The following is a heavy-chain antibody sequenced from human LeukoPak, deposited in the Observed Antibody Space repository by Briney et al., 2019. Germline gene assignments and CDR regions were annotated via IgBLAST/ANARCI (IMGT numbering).Heavy chain of an antibody. D-gene: IGHD2-8*02. CDR3: ARGGVVAPPDSYGGAWFDP. CDR1: GVTPSNYR. CDR2: ISTKGDET. Sequence: PGGSPRVSCAAPGVTPSNYRMNWVRQAPGMGLEWVASISTKGDETYYGDSVKGRFTISRDNAKNSLYPQMNTLKAEDTAVYYCARGGVVAPPDSYGGAWFDPWGQGTLVTVSS. J-gene: IGHJ5*02. V-gene: IGHV3-21*01.